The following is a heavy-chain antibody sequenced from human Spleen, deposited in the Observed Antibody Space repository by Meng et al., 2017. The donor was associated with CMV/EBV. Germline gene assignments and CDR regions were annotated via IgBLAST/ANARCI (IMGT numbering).Heavy chain of an antibody. D-gene: IGHD2-15*01. V-gene: IGHV3-23*01. J-gene: IGHJ5*02. Sequence: GGSLRLSCAASESAFSGYAMSWVRQAPGKGLEWVSAISGGGGSTYYADSVKGRFTISRDNSKNTLYLQMDSLTVEDTAVYYCAKEPDIVVVVAAAAPWGQGTLVTVSS. CDR3: AKEPDIVVVVAAAAP. CDR2: ISGGGGST. CDR1: ESAFSGYA.